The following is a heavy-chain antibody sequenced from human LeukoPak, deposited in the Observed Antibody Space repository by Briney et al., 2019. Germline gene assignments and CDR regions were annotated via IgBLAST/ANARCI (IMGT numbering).Heavy chain of an antibody. CDR1: GFTFSSYS. V-gene: IGHV3-21*01. CDR3: ARDRGSSSWSDY. CDR2: ISSSSSYI. D-gene: IGHD6-13*01. Sequence: GGSLRLSCAASGFTFSSYSVNWVRQAPGKGLEWVSSISSSSSYIYYADSVKGRFTISRDNAKNSLYLQMNSLRAEDTAVYYCARDRGSSSWSDYWGQGTLVTVSS. J-gene: IGHJ4*02.